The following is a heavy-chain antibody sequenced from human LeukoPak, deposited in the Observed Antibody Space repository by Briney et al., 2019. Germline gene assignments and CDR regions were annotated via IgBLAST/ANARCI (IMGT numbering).Heavy chain of an antibody. J-gene: IGHJ4*02. Sequence: SETLSLTCTVSGYFINSNYYWGWFRQPPGKGLEWIATIFHSGSTCYNPSLKSRVTISVETSKNQFSLKLSSVTAADTAVYYCARINTIMATFDYWGQGTLVTVSS. V-gene: IGHV4-38-2*02. D-gene: IGHD5-24*01. CDR1: GYFINSNYY. CDR2: IFHSGST. CDR3: ARINTIMATFDY.